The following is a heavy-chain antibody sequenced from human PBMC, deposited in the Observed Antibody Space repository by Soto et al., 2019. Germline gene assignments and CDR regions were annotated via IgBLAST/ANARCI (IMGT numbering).Heavy chain of an antibody. V-gene: IGHV3-30-3*01. CDR2: ISYDGSNK. CDR1: GFTFSSYA. D-gene: IGHD6-19*01. J-gene: IGHJ4*02. CDR3: ARLLSFVAVAGTSSDPFDY. Sequence: QVQLVESGGGVVQPGRSLRLSCAASGFTFSSYAMHWVRQAPGKGLEWVAVISYDGSNKYYADSVKGRFTISRDNSKNTLYLQMNSLRAEDTAVYYCARLLSFVAVAGTSSDPFDYWGLGTLVTVSS.